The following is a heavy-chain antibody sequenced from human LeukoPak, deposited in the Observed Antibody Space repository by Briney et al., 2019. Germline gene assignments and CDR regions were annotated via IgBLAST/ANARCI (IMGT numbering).Heavy chain of an antibody. CDR1: GGSISSSSYY. J-gene: IGHJ4*02. CDR2: MYYSGIT. Sequence: SETLSLTCTVSGGSISSSSYYWGWIRQPPGKGLEWIGSMYYSGITYYNPSLKSRVTISVDTSKNQFSLNLSSVTAADTAVYYCATGYSSSWYFHYWGQGTLVTVSS. V-gene: IGHV4-39*07. CDR3: ATGYSSSWYFHY. D-gene: IGHD6-13*01.